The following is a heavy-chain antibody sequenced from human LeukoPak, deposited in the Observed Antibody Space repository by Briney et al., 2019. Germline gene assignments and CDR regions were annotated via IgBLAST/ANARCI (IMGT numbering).Heavy chain of an antibody. J-gene: IGHJ5*02. D-gene: IGHD6-19*01. Sequence: PGGSLRPSCAGSGFSFSAYAMYWVRQAPGKGLEWVSSIEASGGATYYADSVKGRFTISRDNSKNTFYLQMNSLRAEDTALYYCARGSGSGWYGWFAPWGQGTLVTVSS. CDR1: GFSFSAYA. V-gene: IGHV3-23*01. CDR2: IEASGGAT. CDR3: ARGSGSGWYGWFAP.